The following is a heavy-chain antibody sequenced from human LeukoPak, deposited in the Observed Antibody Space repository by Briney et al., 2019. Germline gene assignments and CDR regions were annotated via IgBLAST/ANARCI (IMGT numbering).Heavy chain of an antibody. J-gene: IGHJ6*03. CDR2: IYSGGST. Sequence: AGGSLRLSCAASGFTVSSNYMSWVRQTPGKGLEWVSVIYSGGSTYYADSVKGRFTISRDNSKNTLYLQMNSLRAEDTAVYYCARDFRDIVVVPAAPRDCYYYYYMDVWGKGTTVTVSS. CDR1: GFTVSSNY. V-gene: IGHV3-66*02. D-gene: IGHD2-2*01. CDR3: ARDFRDIVVVPAAPRDCYYYYYMDV.